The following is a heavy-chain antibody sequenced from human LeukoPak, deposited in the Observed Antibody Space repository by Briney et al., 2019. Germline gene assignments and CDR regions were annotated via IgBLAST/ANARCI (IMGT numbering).Heavy chain of an antibody. J-gene: IGHJ4*02. CDR1: GYTFTGYH. V-gene: IGHV1-2*06. CDR3: ARLWFGELFFDY. Sequence: ASVKVSCKASGYTFTGYHIHWVRQAPGQGLEWMGRINPYSGDTNFAQKFQGRVTMTRDTSITAAYMDLSSLTPDDTAVYYCARLWFGELFFDYWGQGTLVTVSS. D-gene: IGHD3-10*01. CDR2: INPYSGDT.